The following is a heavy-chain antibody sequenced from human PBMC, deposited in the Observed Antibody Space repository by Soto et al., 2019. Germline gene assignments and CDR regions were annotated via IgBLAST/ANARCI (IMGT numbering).Heavy chain of an antibody. D-gene: IGHD3-10*01. Sequence: GGSLRLSCAASGFTFDDYAMHWVRQAPGKGLEWVSGISWNGGSIFYADSVKGRFTISRDNAKNSLYLQMNSLRAEDTALYYCANVSSGGVITLWFDPWGQGILVTVAS. V-gene: IGHV3-9*01. CDR2: ISWNGGSI. CDR3: ANVSSGGVITLWFDP. CDR1: GFTFDDYA. J-gene: IGHJ5*02.